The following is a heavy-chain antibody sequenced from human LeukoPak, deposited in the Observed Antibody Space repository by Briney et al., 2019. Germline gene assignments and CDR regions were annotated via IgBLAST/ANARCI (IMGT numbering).Heavy chain of an antibody. CDR2: ISWNSGSI. CDR3: ARRAHLADAFDI. Sequence: PGGSLRLSCAASGFTFDDYAMHWVRQAPGKGLEWVSGISWNSGSIGYADSVKGRFTISRDNAKNSLYLQMNSLRAEDTALYYCARRAHLADAFDIWGQGTMVTVSS. V-gene: IGHV3-9*01. J-gene: IGHJ3*02. CDR1: GFTFDDYA.